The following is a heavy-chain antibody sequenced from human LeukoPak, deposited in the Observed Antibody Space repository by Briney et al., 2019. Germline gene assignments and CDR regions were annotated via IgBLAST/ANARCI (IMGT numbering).Heavy chain of an antibody. Sequence: ASVKVSCKATGYTFTSYAMNWVRQAPGQGLEWMGWINTNTGNPTYAQGFTGRFVFSLDTSVSTAYLQISSLKAEDTAVYYCARNGAVAGTPPYYYYGMDVWGQGTTVTVSS. V-gene: IGHV7-4-1*02. J-gene: IGHJ6*02. CDR2: INTNTGNP. CDR3: ARNGAVAGTPPYYYYGMDV. D-gene: IGHD6-19*01. CDR1: GYTFTSYA.